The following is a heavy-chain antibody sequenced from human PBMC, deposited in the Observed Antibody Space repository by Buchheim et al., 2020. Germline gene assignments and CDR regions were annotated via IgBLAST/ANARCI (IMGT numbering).Heavy chain of an antibody. CDR1: GFTFSSYA. CDR2: ISGCGGST. V-gene: IGHV3-23*01. D-gene: IGHD2-21*02. Sequence: EVQLLESGGGLVQPGGSLRLSCAASGFTFSSYAMSWVRQAPGKGLEWVSAISGCGGSTYYADSVKGRFNFSCDNSKNTLYLPMNSLRAEDTAVYYCAKVTYNYYYYGMDVWGQGTT. CDR3: AKVTYNYYYYGMDV. J-gene: IGHJ6*02.